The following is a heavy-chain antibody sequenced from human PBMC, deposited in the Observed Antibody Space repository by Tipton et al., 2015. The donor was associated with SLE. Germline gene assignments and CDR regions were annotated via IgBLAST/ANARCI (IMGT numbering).Heavy chain of an antibody. Sequence: TLSLTCTVSGGSISSSSYFWNWIRQPAGKGLEWIGRIYTTGSTYSNPSLNSRVTISINTSKNQFSLKLSSVTAADTAVYYCPRSLDTLDIWGQGTMVTVSS. CDR2: IYTTGST. CDR1: GGSISSSSYF. V-gene: IGHV4-61*02. CDR3: PRSLDTLDI. D-gene: IGHD5-18*01. J-gene: IGHJ3*02.